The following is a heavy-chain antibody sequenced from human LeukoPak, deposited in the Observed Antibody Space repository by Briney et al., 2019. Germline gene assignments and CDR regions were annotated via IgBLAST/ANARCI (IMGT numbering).Heavy chain of an antibody. CDR1: GFTFSSYS. CDR2: ISSSSSYI. Sequence: GGSLRLSCAASGFTFSSYSMNWVRQAPGKGLEWVSSISSSSSYIYYADSVKGRFTISRDNAKNSLYLQMNSLRAEDTAVYYCARAREGSGQTAFDIWGQGTMVTVSS. V-gene: IGHV3-21*01. D-gene: IGHD2-15*01. J-gene: IGHJ3*02. CDR3: ARAREGSGQTAFDI.